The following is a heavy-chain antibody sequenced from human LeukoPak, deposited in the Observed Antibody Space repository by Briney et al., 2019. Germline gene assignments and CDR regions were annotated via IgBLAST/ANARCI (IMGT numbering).Heavy chain of an antibody. CDR2: INPNSGGT. J-gene: IGHJ5*02. Sequence: ASVKVSCKASGYTFTGYYMHWVRQAPGQGLEWMGWINPNSGGTNYAQKFQGRVTITRNTSISTAYMELSSLRSEDTAVYYCARAGIKKHCSSTSCYGGFDPWGQGTLVTVSS. V-gene: IGHV1-2*02. CDR1: GYTFTGYY. CDR3: ARAGIKKHCSSTSCYGGFDP. D-gene: IGHD2-2*01.